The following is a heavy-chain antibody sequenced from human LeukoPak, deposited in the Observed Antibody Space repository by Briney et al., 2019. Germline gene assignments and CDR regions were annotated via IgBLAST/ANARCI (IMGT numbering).Heavy chain of an antibody. J-gene: IGHJ4*02. Sequence: SETLSLTCAVYGGSFSGYYWSWIRQPPGKGLEWIGEINHSGSTNYNPSLKSRVTISVDTSKNQFSLKLGSVTAADTAVYYCARGRITIVVVPAASTYVWGSYRSLYFDYGAREPWSPSPQ. D-gene: IGHD3-16*02. CDR2: INHSGST. CDR1: GGSFSGYY. CDR3: ARGRITIVVVPAASTYVWGSYRSLYFDY. V-gene: IGHV4-34*01.